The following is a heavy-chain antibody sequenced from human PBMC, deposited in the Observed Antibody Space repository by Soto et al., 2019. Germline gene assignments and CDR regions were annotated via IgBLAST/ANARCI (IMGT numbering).Heavy chain of an antibody. CDR1: GFTFSGSA. V-gene: IGHV3-73*01. CDR3: TTPTFTGIAAAGTGDYYYYYYMDV. Sequence: EVQLVESGGGLVQPGGSLKLSCEASGFTFSGSAMHWVRQASGKGLEWVGGIRSKANSYATAYAASVKGRFTISRDDSKNTAYLQMNSLKTEDTAVYYCTTPTFTGIAAAGTGDYYYYYYMDVWGKGTTVTVSS. D-gene: IGHD6-13*01. CDR2: IRSKANSYAT. J-gene: IGHJ6*03.